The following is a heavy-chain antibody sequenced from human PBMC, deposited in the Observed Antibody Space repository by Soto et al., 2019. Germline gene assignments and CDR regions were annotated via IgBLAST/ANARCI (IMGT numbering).Heavy chain of an antibody. CDR2: ISSSGSTI. CDR1: GFTLSDYY. V-gene: IGHV3-11*01. Sequence: PGGSLRLSCAASGFTLSDYYMSWIRQAPGKGLEWVSYISSSGSTIYYADSVKGRLTISRDNAKNSLYLQMTSLRAEDTAVYYCATQSYSSLSGWGQGTLVTVSS. D-gene: IGHD6-19*01. CDR3: ATQSYSSLSG. J-gene: IGHJ4*02.